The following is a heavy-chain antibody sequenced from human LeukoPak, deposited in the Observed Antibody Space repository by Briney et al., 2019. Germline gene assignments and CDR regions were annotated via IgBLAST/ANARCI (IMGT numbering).Heavy chain of an antibody. CDR3: AKVGGSSSWYSFDY. J-gene: IGHJ4*02. D-gene: IGHD6-13*01. V-gene: IGHV3-33*06. CDR2: IWCDGSNE. CDR1: GFTFSTHG. Sequence: GTSLRLSCAASGFTFSTHGMHWVRQAPGKGLEWVAIIWCDGSNEQYADSVKGRFTISRDNSKNTLYLQMNSLRAEDTALYYCAKVGGSSSWYSFDYWGQGTLVTVSS.